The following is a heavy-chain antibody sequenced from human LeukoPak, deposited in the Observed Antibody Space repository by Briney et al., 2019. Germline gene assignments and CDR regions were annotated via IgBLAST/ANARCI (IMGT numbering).Heavy chain of an antibody. V-gene: IGHV4-30-4*01. CDR2: IYYSGST. CDR1: GSSISSGDYY. J-gene: IGHJ4*02. Sequence: SETLSLTCTVSGSSISSGDYYWSWIRQPPGKGLEWIGYIYYSGSTYYNPSPKSRVTISVDTSKNQFSLKLSSVTAADTAVYYCAREKGTTVTPRGFDYWGQGTLVTVSS. D-gene: IGHD4-17*01. CDR3: AREKGTTVTPRGFDY.